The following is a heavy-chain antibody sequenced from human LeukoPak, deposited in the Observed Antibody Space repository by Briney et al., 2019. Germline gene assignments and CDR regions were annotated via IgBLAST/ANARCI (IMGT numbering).Heavy chain of an antibody. Sequence: ASVKVSCKASGYTFTSYGISWVRQAPGQGLEWMGWISAYNGNTNYAQKLHGRVTMTTDTSTSTAYMELRSLRSDDTAVYYCARDRPGITHFDYWGQGTLVTVSS. CDR3: ARDRPGITHFDY. CDR1: GYTFTSYG. V-gene: IGHV1-18*04. CDR2: ISAYNGNT. J-gene: IGHJ4*02. D-gene: IGHD1-14*01.